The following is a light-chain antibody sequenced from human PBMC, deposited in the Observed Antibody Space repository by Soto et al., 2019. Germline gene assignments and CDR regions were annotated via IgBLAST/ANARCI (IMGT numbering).Light chain of an antibody. CDR2: EVS. V-gene: IGLV2-14*01. CDR1: SSDVGGYNY. J-gene: IGLJ2*01. CDR3: SSYTRNSTLV. Sequence: QSALTQPASVSGSPGQSITISCTGTSSDVGGYNYVSWYQQHPGKAPKLMIYEVSNRPSGVSNRFSGSKSGNTASLTISGLQAEDEADYYCSSYTRNSTLVFGGGTKATVL.